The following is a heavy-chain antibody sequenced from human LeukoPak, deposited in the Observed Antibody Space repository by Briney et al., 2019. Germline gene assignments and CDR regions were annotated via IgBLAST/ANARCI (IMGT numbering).Heavy chain of an antibody. CDR2: IKQDGSEK. V-gene: IGHV3-7*01. D-gene: IGHD3-9*01. Sequence: GGSLRLSCAASGFTFSSYWMSWVRQAPGKGLEWVANIKQDGSEKYYVDSVKGRFTISRDNAKNSLYLQMNSLRAEDTAVYYCARDLLRYFDRDAFDIWGQGTMVTVSS. CDR1: GFTFSSYW. CDR3: ARDLLRYFDRDAFDI. J-gene: IGHJ3*02.